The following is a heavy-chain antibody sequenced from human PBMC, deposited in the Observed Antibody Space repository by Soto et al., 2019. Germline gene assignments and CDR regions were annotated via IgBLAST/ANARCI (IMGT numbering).Heavy chain of an antibody. V-gene: IGHV1-69*13. CDR3: ARGKTTLTPPFGYYYGMDV. Sequence: SVKVSCKASGGTFSSYAISWVRQAPGQGLEWMGGIIPIFGTANYAQKFQGRVTITADESTSTAYMELSSLRSEDTAVYYCARGKTTLTPPFGYYYGMDVWGQGTTVTSP. D-gene: IGHD4-4*01. CDR1: GGTFSSYA. CDR2: IIPIFGTA. J-gene: IGHJ6*02.